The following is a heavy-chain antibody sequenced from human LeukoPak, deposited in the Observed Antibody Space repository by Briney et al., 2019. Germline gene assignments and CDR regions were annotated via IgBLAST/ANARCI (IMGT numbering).Heavy chain of an antibody. J-gene: IGHJ4*02. CDR1: GGSLSSGGYS. CDR3: AHSVVTALGTPLFDY. D-gene: IGHD2-21*02. V-gene: IGHV4-30-2*01. Sequence: PSETLSLTCAVSGGSLSSGGYSWSWIRQPPGKGLEWIGYIYHSGSTYYNPSLKSRVTISVDRSKNQFSLKLSSVTAADTAVYYCAHSVVTALGTPLFDYWGQGTLVTVSS. CDR2: IYHSGST.